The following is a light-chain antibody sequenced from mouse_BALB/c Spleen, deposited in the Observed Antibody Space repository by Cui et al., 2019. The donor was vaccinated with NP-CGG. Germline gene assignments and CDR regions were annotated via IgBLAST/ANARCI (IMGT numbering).Light chain of an antibody. CDR2: GTN. V-gene: IGLV1*01. Sequence: QAVVTQESAPTTSLGETVTLTCRSSTGAVTTSNYANWVQEKPDHLFTGLIGGTNNRAPGIPARFSGSLIGDKAALTITGAQTEDEAIYFCALWYSNHWVFCGGTKLTVL. CDR3: ALWYSNHWV. CDR1: TGAVTTSNY. J-gene: IGLJ1*01.